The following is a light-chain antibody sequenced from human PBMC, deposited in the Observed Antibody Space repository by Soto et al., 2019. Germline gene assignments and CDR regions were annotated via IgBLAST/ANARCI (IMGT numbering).Light chain of an antibody. CDR2: AAS. CDR3: QQSFSPLWT. CDR1: QSISNY. J-gene: IGKJ1*01. Sequence: DIQMNQSPSSLYASVGDRVTITCRASQSISNYLNWYQQKPGKAPKLLIYAASSMQSGVPSRFSGSGSETDFTLTISSLQPDDSATYYCQQSFSPLWTFGQGTKVEV. V-gene: IGKV1-39*01.